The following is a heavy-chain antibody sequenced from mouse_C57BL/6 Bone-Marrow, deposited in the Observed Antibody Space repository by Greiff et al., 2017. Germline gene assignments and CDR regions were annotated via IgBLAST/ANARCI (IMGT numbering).Heavy chain of an antibody. CDR1: GFTFSSYG. CDR3: ATFRGAY. Sequence: EVMLVESGGDLVKPGGSLKLSCAASGFTFSSYGMSWVRQTPDKRLEWVATISSGGSYTYYPDSVKGRFTISRDNAKNTLYLQMSSLKSEDTAMYYCATFRGAYWGQGTLVTVSA. J-gene: IGHJ3*01. CDR2: ISSGGSYT. V-gene: IGHV5-6*01.